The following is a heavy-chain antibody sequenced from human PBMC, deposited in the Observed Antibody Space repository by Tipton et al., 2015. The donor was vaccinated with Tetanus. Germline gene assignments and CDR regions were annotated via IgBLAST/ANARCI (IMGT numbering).Heavy chain of an antibody. CDR3: ANHPGAKTQFDY. Sequence: SGGSISAYYWSWIRQPPGKGLEWIGYIYFNGSTKNNPSLKGRVTISVDTSKNQFSLKLSSVTAADTAVYYCANHPGAKTQFDYWGQGTLVTVSS. J-gene: IGHJ4*02. D-gene: IGHD1-26*01. CDR1: GGSISAYY. CDR2: IYFNGST. V-gene: IGHV4-59*08.